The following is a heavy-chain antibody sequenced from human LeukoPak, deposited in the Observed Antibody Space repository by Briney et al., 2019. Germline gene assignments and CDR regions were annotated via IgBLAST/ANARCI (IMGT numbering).Heavy chain of an antibody. Sequence: GGSLRLSCAASGFTFSSYAMSWVRQAPGKGLEWVSAISGSGGSTYYADSVKGRFTISRDNSKNTLYLLMNSLRAEDTAVYYCAKALGEGSGSYSRGYYYYYYMDVWGKGTTVTVSS. J-gene: IGHJ6*03. V-gene: IGHV3-23*01. CDR2: ISGSGGST. CDR3: AKALGEGSGSYSRGYYYYYYMDV. D-gene: IGHD3-10*01. CDR1: GFTFSSYA.